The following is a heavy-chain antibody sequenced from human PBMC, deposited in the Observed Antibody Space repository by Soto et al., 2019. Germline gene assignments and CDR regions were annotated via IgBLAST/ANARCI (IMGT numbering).Heavy chain of an antibody. CDR1: GGSVNAFY. D-gene: IGHD3-16*01. CDR2: VYYTGST. J-gene: IGHJ4*02. Sequence: SETLSVTCTVSGGSVNAFYWSWIRQPPGKGLEWVGHVYYTGSTDYNPSLKSRVTISVDTTKNQVSLKLNSVTTADTAVYFCARDWGRSNYFDYWGQGTLVTVSS. V-gene: IGHV4-59*02. CDR3: ARDWGRSNYFDY.